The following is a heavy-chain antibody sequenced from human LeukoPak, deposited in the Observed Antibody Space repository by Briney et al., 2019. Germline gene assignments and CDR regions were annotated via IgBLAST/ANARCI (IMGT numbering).Heavy chain of an antibody. CDR1: VFTSGSYG. CDR2: IWYDGNNK. Sequence: GRSLRLSCAASVFTSGSYGMQSVRQAPGKGLGWVALIWYDGNNKECSDSVKGRFTISRDNSKNTLFLQMNSLRAEDTAVYYCARDRGNGGVAGTGFDYWGQGTLVTVFS. J-gene: IGHJ4*02. D-gene: IGHD6-19*01. V-gene: IGHV3-33*01. CDR3: ARDRGNGGVAGTGFDY.